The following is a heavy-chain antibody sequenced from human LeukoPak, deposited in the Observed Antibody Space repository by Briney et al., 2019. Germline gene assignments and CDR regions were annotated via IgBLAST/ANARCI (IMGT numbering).Heavy chain of an antibody. Sequence: YPGGSLKLSCAASRFIFSNYYMSWIRQTPGKGLEWIATIDAHGGTNYYADSAQDRFTISRDNAKNSLFLQMNSLTAEDTAVYFCAKAGTYGGYKVFDNCGQGTPVTVSS. V-gene: IGHV3-11*01. CDR2: IDAHGGTN. CDR3: AKAGTYGGYKVFDN. CDR1: RFIFSNYY. D-gene: IGHD5-12*01. J-gene: IGHJ5*02.